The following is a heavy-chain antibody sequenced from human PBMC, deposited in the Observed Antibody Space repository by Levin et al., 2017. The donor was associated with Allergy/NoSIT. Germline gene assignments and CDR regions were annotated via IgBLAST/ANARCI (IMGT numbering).Heavy chain of an antibody. CDR3: AKLHYYDSSGYYVV. V-gene: IGHV3-23*01. Sequence: HPGGSLRLSCAASGFTFSSYAMSWVRQAPGKGLEWVSAISGSGGSTYYADSVKGRFTISRDNSKNTLYLQMNSLRAEDTAVYYCAKLHYYDSSGYYVVWGQGTMVTVSS. CDR1: GFTFSSYA. D-gene: IGHD3-22*01. CDR2: ISGSGGST. J-gene: IGHJ3*01.